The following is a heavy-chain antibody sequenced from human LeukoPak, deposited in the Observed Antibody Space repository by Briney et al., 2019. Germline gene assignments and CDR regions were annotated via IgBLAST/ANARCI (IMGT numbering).Heavy chain of an antibody. CDR1: GFTFNNAW. V-gene: IGHV3-15*07. CDR3: TTDWVMATTRGLHNWFDP. CDR2: VKSKTDGGTI. D-gene: IGHD1-26*01. J-gene: IGHJ5*02. Sequence: GGSLRLSCAASGFTFNNAWMNWVRQAPGKGLEWVGRVKSKTDGGTIEYAAPVRGRFITSRDDSENTLYLQMNSLKAEDTAVYYCTTDWVMATTRGLHNWFDPWGQGTLVTVSS.